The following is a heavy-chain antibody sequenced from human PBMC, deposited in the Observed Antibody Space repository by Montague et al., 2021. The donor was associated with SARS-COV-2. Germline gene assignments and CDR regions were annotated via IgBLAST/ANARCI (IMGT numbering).Heavy chain of an antibody. Sequence: SLRLSCAASGFTFSNHWMSWVRQAPGKGLEWVSNIKQGGSVKYYLDSVKGRFTVSRDDAKNSLYLRMSSLRAEDTAVYYCARDIRDYVLREYDFWGQGTLVYVSS. CDR1: GFTFSNHW. D-gene: IGHD3-16*01. CDR3: ARDIRDYVLREYDF. CDR2: IKQGGSVK. J-gene: IGHJ4*02. V-gene: IGHV3-7*01.